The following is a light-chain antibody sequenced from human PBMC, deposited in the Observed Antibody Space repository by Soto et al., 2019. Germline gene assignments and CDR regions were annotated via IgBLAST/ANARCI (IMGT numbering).Light chain of an antibody. CDR2: AAS. CDR1: QIISSY. Sequence: DIQMTQSPSSLSASVGYRFTITCRASQIISSYLNWYQQKPGKAPKLLIYAASSLQSGVPSRFSGSGSGTDFTLTISRLEPEDFAVYYCQQYGSSPETFGQGTKVDIK. CDR3: QQYGSSPET. J-gene: IGKJ1*01. V-gene: IGKV1-39*01.